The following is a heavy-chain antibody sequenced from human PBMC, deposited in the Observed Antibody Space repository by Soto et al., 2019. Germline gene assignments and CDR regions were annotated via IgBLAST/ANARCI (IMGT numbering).Heavy chain of an antibody. J-gene: IGHJ6*02. D-gene: IGHD2-21*01. V-gene: IGHV2-5*02. CDR3: VQSRCGGDCLQSYSSHAYYGLDV. Sequence: QITLKESGPTLVKPTQTLTLTCTFSGFSLSTTGVGVGWIRQPPGKALEWLALIYWDDDKRYNPSLKSRLTITKDTSKNHVVLTLTNMDPVDTATHYCVQSRCGGDCLQSYSSHAYYGLDVWGQGTTVTVSS. CDR1: GFSLSTTGVG. CDR2: IYWDDDK.